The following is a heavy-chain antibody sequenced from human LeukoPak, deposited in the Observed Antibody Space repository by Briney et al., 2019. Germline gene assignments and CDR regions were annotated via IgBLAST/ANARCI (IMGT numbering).Heavy chain of an antibody. CDR2: FSGSGDDTYYAT. Sequence: SGGSLRLSCAASGFTFTNYAMNWVRQAQGKGLEWVSSFSGSGDDTYYATYYADSVKGRFTISRDNPKNTLYLQMNSLRDEDTAVYYCARDRLGAAAGTLKYNWFDPWGQGTLVTVSS. CDR3: ARDRLGAAAGTLKYNWFDP. CDR1: GFTFTNYA. D-gene: IGHD6-13*01. V-gene: IGHV3-23*01. J-gene: IGHJ5*02.